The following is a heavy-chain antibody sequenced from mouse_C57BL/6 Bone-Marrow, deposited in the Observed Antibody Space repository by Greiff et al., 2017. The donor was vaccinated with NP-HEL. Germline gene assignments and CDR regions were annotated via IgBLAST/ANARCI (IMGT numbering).Heavy chain of an antibody. CDR1: GYTFTSYW. D-gene: IGHD2-1*01. CDR2: IDPSDSET. V-gene: IGHV1-52*01. CDR3: ARDGIYYGNYGSYYFDY. J-gene: IGHJ2*01. Sequence: QVQLQQPGAELVRPGSSVKLSCKASGYTFTSYWMHWVKQRPIQGLEWIGNIDPSDSETHYNQKFKDKATLTVDKSSSTAYMQLSSLTSEDSAVYDCARDGIYYGNYGSYYFDYGGQGTTLTVSS.